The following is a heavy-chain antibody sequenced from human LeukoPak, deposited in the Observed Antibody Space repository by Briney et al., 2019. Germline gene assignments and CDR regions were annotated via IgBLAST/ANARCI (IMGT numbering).Heavy chain of an antibody. Sequence: PGGSLRLSCAASGFTFDDYAMHWVRQAPGKGLEWVSGISWSSGSIGYADSVKGRFTISRDNAKNSLYLQMNSLRAEDTALYYCAKARYYSNTPFDYWGQGTLVTVSS. CDR3: AKARYYSNTPFDY. D-gene: IGHD4-11*01. CDR1: GFTFDDYA. J-gene: IGHJ4*02. CDR2: ISWSSGSI. V-gene: IGHV3-9*01.